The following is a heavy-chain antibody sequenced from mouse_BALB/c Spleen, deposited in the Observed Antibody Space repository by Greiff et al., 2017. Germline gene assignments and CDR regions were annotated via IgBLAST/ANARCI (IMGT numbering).Heavy chain of an antibody. CDR2: IWAGGST. CDR3: ARGGNYYGSSLYAMDY. D-gene: IGHD1-1*01. CDR1: GFSLTSYG. J-gene: IGHJ4*01. V-gene: IGHV2-9*02. Sequence: VKLMESGPGLVAPSQSLSITCTVSGFSLTSYGVHWVRQPPGKGLEWLGVIWAGGSTNYNSALMSRLSISKDNSKSQVFLKMNSLQTDDTAMYYCARGGNYYGSSLYAMDYWGQGTSVTVSS.